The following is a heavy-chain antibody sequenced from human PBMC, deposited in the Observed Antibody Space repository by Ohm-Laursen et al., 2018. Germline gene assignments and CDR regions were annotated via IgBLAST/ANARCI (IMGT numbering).Heavy chain of an antibody. CDR3: ARRANSAFPYYLDY. D-gene: IGHD1-26*01. V-gene: IGHV4-59*08. Sequence: GTLSLTCPVSGGSISSYYWSWVRQPPGKGLEWIGYIHNSGSTNYNPSLKSRVTIATDTSKNQLSLKLSSVTAADTAVYYCARRANSAFPYYLDYWGQGTLVTVSS. CDR2: IHNSGST. J-gene: IGHJ4*02. CDR1: GGSISSYY.